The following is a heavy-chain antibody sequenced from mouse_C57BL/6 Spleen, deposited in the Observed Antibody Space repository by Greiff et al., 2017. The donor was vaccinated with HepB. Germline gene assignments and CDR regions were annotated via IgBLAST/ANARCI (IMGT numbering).Heavy chain of an antibody. Sequence: QVQLQQPGAELVRPGSSVKLSCKASGYTFTSYWMHWVKQRPIQGLEWIGNIDPSDSETHYNQKFKDKATLTVDKSSSTAYMPLSSLTSEDSAVYYCARGGYYGSSPFDYWGQGTTLTVSS. J-gene: IGHJ2*01. CDR2: IDPSDSET. CDR1: GYTFTSYW. D-gene: IGHD1-1*01. CDR3: ARGGYYGSSPFDY. V-gene: IGHV1-52*01.